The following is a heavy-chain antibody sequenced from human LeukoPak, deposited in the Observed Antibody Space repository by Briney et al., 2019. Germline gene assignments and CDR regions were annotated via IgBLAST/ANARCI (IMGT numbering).Heavy chain of an antibody. CDR3: AKSSFAVTSDAFDI. D-gene: IGHD5-18*01. Sequence: GSLRLSCAASGFTFDDYAMHWVRQAPGKGLEWVSLISGDGGSTYYADSVKGRFTISRDNSKNSLYLQMNSLRIEDTALYYCAKSSFAVTSDAFDIWGQGTMVTVSS. CDR1: GFTFDDYA. V-gene: IGHV3-43*02. CDR2: ISGDGGST. J-gene: IGHJ3*02.